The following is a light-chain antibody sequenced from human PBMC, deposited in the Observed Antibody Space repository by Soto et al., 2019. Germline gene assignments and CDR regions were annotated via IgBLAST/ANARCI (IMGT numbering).Light chain of an antibody. CDR3: ATWADRLSSYV. CDR1: TSNIGSNT. Sequence: QSVLSQPPSASGTPGQRVTISCSGSTSNIGSNTVSWYQQLPQRAPKLLIFSNDQRPSGVPDRFSGSKSGTSASLAISGLHSEDEAEYFCATWADRLSSYVFGTGTKLTVL. CDR2: SND. V-gene: IGLV1-44*01. J-gene: IGLJ1*01.